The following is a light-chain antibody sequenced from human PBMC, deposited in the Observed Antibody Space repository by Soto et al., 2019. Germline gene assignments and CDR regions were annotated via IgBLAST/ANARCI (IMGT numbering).Light chain of an antibody. CDR3: AARDDSLNGLV. V-gene: IGLV1-44*01. Sequence: QSVLTQPPSASGTPGQRVTISCSGSSSNIGSNTVNWYQQLPGTAPKLLLYSNNQRPSGVPDRFSGSKSGTSASLAISRLRSEDEDDYYCAARDDSLNGLVFGGGTKLTVL. CDR1: SSNIGSNT. J-gene: IGLJ2*01. CDR2: SNN.